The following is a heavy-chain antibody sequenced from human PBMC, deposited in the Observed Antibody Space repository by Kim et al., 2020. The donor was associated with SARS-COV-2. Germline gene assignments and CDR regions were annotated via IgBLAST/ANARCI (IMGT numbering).Heavy chain of an antibody. CDR1: GFTVSSNY. CDR3: ARDHPVPDYYDSSGYYVGSYWYFDL. J-gene: IGHJ2*01. CDR2: IYSGGST. Sequence: GGSLRLSCAASGFTVSSNYMSWVRQAPGKGLEWVSVIYSGGSTYYADSVKGRFTISRHNSKNTLYLQMNSLRAEDTAVYYCARDHPVPDYYDSSGYYVGSYWYFDLWGRGTLVTVSS. V-gene: IGHV3-53*04. D-gene: IGHD3-22*01.